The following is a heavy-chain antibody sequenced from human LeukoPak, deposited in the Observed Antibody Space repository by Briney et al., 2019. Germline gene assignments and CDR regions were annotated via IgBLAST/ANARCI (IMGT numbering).Heavy chain of an antibody. D-gene: IGHD6-19*01. Sequence: GGSLRLSCAASGFTFSGSAMHWVRQAPGKGLEWVGRIRSKANSYATAYAASVKGRFTISRDDSKNTAYLQMNSLKIEDTAVYYCARHWQWLVRGWFDPWGQGTLVTVSS. CDR3: ARHWQWLVRGWFDP. CDR2: IRSKANSYAT. CDR1: GFTFSGSA. J-gene: IGHJ5*02. V-gene: IGHV3-73*01.